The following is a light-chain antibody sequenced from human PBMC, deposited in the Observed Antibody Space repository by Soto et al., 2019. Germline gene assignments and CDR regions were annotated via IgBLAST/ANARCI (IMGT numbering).Light chain of an antibody. CDR2: EGS. J-gene: IGLJ2*01. CDR3: CSYAGSSL. Sequence: QSALTQRASVSGSPGQSITISCTGTSSDVGRYNLVSWYQQHPGKAPKLMIYEGSKRPSGVSNRFSGSKSGNTASLTISGLQAEDEADYYCCSYAGSSLFGGGTQLTVL. CDR1: SSDVGRYNL. V-gene: IGLV2-23*01.